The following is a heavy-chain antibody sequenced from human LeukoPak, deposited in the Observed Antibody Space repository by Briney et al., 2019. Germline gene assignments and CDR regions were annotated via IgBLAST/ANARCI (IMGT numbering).Heavy chain of an antibody. Sequence: SETLSLTCTVSGGSISSYYWSWIRQPPGKGLDWIGYIHYNGNTNYNPSLKSRVTISVDMSNNKFSLRLSSVTAADTAVYYCARGHPPNLDVWGQGTTVTVSS. V-gene: IGHV4-59*01. J-gene: IGHJ6*02. CDR2: IHYNGNT. CDR3: ARGHPPNLDV. CDR1: GGSISSYY.